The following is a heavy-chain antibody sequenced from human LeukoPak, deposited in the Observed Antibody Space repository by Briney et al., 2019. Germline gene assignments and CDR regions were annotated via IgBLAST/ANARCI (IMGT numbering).Heavy chain of an antibody. CDR3: PKWFGDLYYYYYYYMDV. V-gene: IGHV3-23*01. J-gene: IGHJ6*03. Sequence: GGSLRLSCAASGFIFSSYAMSWVRQAPGKGLEWVSAMSGSGGSTYYADSVKGRFTISRDNSKNTLYLKMNSLRAEDTAVYYCPKWFGDLYYYYYYYMDVWGKGTTVTVSS. CDR1: GFIFSSYA. CDR2: MSGSGGST. D-gene: IGHD3-10*01.